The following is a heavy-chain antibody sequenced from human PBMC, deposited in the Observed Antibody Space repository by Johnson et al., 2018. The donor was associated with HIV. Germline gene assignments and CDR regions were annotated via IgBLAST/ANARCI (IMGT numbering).Heavy chain of an antibody. V-gene: IGHV3-30*04. CDR1: GFTFSSYA. CDR2: ISYDGSNK. J-gene: IGHJ3*02. Sequence: QVQLVESGGGLVQPGRSLRLSCAASGFTFSSYAMHWVRQAPGKGLEWVAVISYDGSNKYYADSVKGRFTISRDNSKNTLYLQMNSLRAEDTALYYCAKMEYCDSSGYYYGAFHIWGQGTMVTVSS. D-gene: IGHD3-22*01. CDR3: AKMEYCDSSGYYYGAFHI.